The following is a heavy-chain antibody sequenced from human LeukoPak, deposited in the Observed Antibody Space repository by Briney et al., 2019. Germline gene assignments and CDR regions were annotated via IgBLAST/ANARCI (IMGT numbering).Heavy chain of an antibody. CDR2: ISYDGSNK. V-gene: IGHV3-30*18. J-gene: IGHJ6*02. CDR3: AKDGSKMYYYDSSGYYYFPSGMDV. CDR1: GFTFSSYG. Sequence: RGSLRLSCAASGFTFSSYGMHWVRQAPGKGLEWVAVISYDGSNKYYADSVKGRFTISRDNSKNTLYLQMNSLRAEDTAVYYCAKDGSKMYYYDSSGYYYFPSGMDVWGQGTTVTVSS. D-gene: IGHD3-22*01.